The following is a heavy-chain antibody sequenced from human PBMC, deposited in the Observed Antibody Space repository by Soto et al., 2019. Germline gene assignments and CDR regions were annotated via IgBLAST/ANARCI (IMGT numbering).Heavy chain of an antibody. CDR3: AAAVPAEYVFPYYDMDV. D-gene: IGHD3-16*01. CDR1: GASISSYH. CDR2: IYYSGSA. Sequence: QVQLQESGPGLVKPSETLSLTCTVSGASISSYHWSWIRQTPGKGLAWIGYIYYSGSANYNPSLKSRVSFSVDTSKNQVSLTLSSVTAADTGVYYCAAAVPAEYVFPYYDMDVWGKGTTVTVSS. V-gene: IGHV4-59*01. J-gene: IGHJ6*03.